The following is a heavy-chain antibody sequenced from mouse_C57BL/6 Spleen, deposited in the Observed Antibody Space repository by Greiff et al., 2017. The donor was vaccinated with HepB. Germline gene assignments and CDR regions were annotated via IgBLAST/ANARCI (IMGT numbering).Heavy chain of an antibody. CDR3: ARGVLDWYFDV. D-gene: IGHD1-1*01. J-gene: IGHJ1*03. Sequence: EVKLVDSGGGLVKPGGSLKLSCAASGFTFSSYAMSWVRQTPEKRLEWVATISDGGSYTYYPDNVKGRFTISRDNAKNNLYLQMSHLKSEDTAMYYCARGVLDWYFDVWGTGTTVTVSS. CDR1: GFTFSSYA. V-gene: IGHV5-4*03. CDR2: ISDGGSYT.